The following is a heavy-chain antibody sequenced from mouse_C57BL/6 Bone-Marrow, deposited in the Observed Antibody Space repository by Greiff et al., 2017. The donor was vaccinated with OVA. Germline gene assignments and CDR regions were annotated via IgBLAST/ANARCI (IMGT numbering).Heavy chain of an antibody. J-gene: IGHJ4*01. D-gene: IGHD2-4*01. V-gene: IGHV3-1*01. Sequence: DVKLQESGPGMVKPSQSLSLTCTVPGYSITSGYDWHWIRPFPGNKLEWMGSISYSGSTNYNTSLKSRISITHDTSKNHVFLTLNSVTTEDTATYYCARDGGLRRGYYYAMDYWGQGTSVTVSS. CDR3: ARDGGLRRGYYYAMDY. CDR1: GYSITSGYD. CDR2: ISYSGST.